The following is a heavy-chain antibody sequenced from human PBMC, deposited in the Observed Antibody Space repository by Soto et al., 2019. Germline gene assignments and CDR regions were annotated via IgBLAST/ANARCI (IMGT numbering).Heavy chain of an antibody. CDR2: ISYDGSNI. J-gene: IGHJ5*02. Sequence: GGSLRLSCAASGFTFSSYGMHWVRQPPGKGREWGAVISYDGSNIYYADSVKGRFTISRDNSKNTLYLQMNSLRAEDTAVYYCAKENLQLWSQNWFDPWGQGTLVTVSS. V-gene: IGHV3-30*18. CDR1: GFTFSSYG. CDR3: AKENLQLWSQNWFDP. D-gene: IGHD5-18*01.